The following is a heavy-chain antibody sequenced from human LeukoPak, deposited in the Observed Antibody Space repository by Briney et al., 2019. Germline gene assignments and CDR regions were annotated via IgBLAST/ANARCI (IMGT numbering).Heavy chain of an antibody. V-gene: IGHV3-7*01. CDR1: GFPFNAYW. CDR3: VRIRYDSSGYDY. D-gene: IGHD3-22*01. Sequence: PGGSLRLSCAASGFPFNAYWMTWVRQAPGKGLEWVANIRQDGDTKYYVDSVRGRFTISRDNAMNSLYLQMNSLRAEDTAVYYCVRIRYDSSGYDYWGQGTLVTVSS. CDR2: IRQDGDTK. J-gene: IGHJ4*02.